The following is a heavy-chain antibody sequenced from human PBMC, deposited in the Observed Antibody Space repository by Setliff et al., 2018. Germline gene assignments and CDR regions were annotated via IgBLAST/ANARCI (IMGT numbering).Heavy chain of an antibody. J-gene: IGHJ6*03. Sequence: SVKVSCKASGGTFSNYDISWVRQAPGQGLEWMGGIIPIFGTTNYAQRFQGRVTITTDESTSTAYMELSSLRSEDTAVYYCVREGVDSRSSTDYRYYMDVWGKGTTVTVSS. CDR2: IIPIFGTT. CDR3: VREGVDSRSSTDYRYYMDV. CDR1: GGTFSNYD. D-gene: IGHD3-22*01. V-gene: IGHV1-69*05.